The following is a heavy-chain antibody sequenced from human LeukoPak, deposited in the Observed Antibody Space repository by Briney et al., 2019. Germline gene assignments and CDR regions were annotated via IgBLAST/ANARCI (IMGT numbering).Heavy chain of an antibody. J-gene: IGHJ5*02. CDR1: GFTFSSYG. CDR3: ASITVENWFDP. V-gene: IGHV3-30*03. D-gene: IGHD4-11*01. CDR2: ISYDGSNK. Sequence: GGSLRLSCAASGFTFSSYGMHWVRQAPGKGLEWVAVISYDGSNKYYADSVKGRFTISRDNSKNTLYLQMNSLRAEDTAVYYCASITVENWFDPWGQGTLVTVSS.